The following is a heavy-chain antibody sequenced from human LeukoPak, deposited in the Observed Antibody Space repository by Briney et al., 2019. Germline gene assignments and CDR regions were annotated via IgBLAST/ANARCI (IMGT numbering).Heavy chain of an antibody. CDR3: ARGPYDFWSGYEFYFDY. Sequence: PGGSLRLSCAASGFTFSTYSMSRVRQAPGKGLEWVSSISGRSSYMYYADSVKGRFTISRDSAKNSLYLQMNSLRAEDTAVYYCARGPYDFWSGYEFYFDYWGQGTLVTVSS. J-gene: IGHJ4*02. CDR1: GFTFSTYS. CDR2: ISGRSSYM. V-gene: IGHV3-21*01. D-gene: IGHD3-3*01.